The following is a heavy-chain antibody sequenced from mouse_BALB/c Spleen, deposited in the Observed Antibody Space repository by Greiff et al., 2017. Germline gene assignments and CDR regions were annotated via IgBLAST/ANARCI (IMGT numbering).Heavy chain of an antibody. CDR2: IWSGGST. D-gene: IGHD2-4*01. CDR3: ARGGYDYDWFAY. J-gene: IGHJ3*01. CDR1: GFSLTSYG. V-gene: IGHV2-2*02. Sequence: VQLQESGPGLVQPSQTLSITCTVSGFSLTSYGVHWVRQSPGKGLEWLGVIWSGGSTDYNAAFISRLSISKDNSKSQVFFKMNSLQANDTAIYYCARGGYDYDWFAYWGQGTLVTVSA.